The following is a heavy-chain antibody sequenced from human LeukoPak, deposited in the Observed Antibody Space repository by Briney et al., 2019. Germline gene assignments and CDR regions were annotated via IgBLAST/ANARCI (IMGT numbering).Heavy chain of an antibody. V-gene: IGHV3-9*01. J-gene: IGHJ4*02. CDR3: ARGNSWIQLWLPPDY. Sequence: GGSLRLSCAGSGFIFNNYAMHWVRQPPGKGLEWVSGISWNSGSIDYADSVKGRFTISRDNAKNSLYLQMNSLRDEDTAVYYCARGNSWIQLWLPPDYWGQETLVTVSS. CDR1: GFIFNNYA. D-gene: IGHD5-18*01. CDR2: ISWNSGSI.